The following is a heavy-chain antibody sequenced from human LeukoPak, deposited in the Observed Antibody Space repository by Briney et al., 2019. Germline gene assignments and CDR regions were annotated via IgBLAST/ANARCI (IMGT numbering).Heavy chain of an antibody. J-gene: IGHJ5*02. CDR1: GYSFTSYW. Sequence: GESLQISCKGSGYSFTSYWIAWVRQLPGKGLEWMGITYPGDSNTRYSPSFQGQVTISADKSISSAYLQWSSLKASDTAMYYCVRSPACSSGTCYPNWFDPWGQGTLVTVSS. CDR3: VRSPACSSGTCYPNWFDP. V-gene: IGHV5-51*01. CDR2: TYPGDSNT. D-gene: IGHD2-15*01.